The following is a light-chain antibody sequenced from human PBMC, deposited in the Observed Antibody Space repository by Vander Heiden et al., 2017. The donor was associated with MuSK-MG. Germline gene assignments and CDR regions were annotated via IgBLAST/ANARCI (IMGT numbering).Light chain of an antibody. CDR1: QSVSSSY. V-gene: IGKV3-20*01. CDR3: QQYGSSPRT. CDR2: GAS. Sequence: VFTHSPGTLSLSPGERATLSCRASQSVSSSYLAWYHQKPGQAPRLLIYGASSRATGIPDRLSGSGSGTDFTLTISRLEPEDFAVYYCQQYGSSPRTFGGGTKVEIK. J-gene: IGKJ4*01.